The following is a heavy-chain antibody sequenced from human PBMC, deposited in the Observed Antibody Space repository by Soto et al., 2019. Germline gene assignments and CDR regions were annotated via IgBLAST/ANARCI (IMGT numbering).Heavy chain of an antibody. CDR2: IYPTGST. V-gene: IGHV4-4*07. D-gene: IGHD2-2*01. CDR1: GDSFSNYY. J-gene: IGHJ5*02. CDR3: ATGRSEVVPGAMDT. Sequence: SETLSLTCTVSGDSFSNYYCNWVRKSAGKGLEWIGRIYPTGSTTYNPSLKSRLTMSVDTSKNQFSLRLTSMTAADTAVYYCATGRSEVVPGAMDTWGQGTLVTISS.